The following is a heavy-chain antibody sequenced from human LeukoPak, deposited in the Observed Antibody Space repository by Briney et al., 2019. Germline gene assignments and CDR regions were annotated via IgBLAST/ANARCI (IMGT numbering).Heavy chain of an antibody. D-gene: IGHD6-19*01. V-gene: IGHV4-34*01. CDR3: ARGSGWYGLDY. Sequence: SETLSLTCAVYGGSFSGYYWSWLRQPPGKGLEGIGEINHSGSTNYNPSLKSRVTISVDTSKNQFSLKLSPVTAADTAVYYCARGSGWYGLDYWGQGTLVTVSS. J-gene: IGHJ4*02. CDR1: GGSFSGYY. CDR2: INHSGST.